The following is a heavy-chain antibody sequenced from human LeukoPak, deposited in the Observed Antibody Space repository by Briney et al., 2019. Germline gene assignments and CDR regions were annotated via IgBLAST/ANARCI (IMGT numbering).Heavy chain of an antibody. D-gene: IGHD6-13*01. Sequence: SETLSLTCTVSGGSISSYYWSWIRQPPGKGLEWIGYIYTSGSTNYNPSLKSRVTISVDTSKNQFSLKLSSVTAADTAVYYCARHSRFGSSSWSFDYWGQGTLVTVSS. CDR2: IYTSGST. CDR1: GGSISSYY. J-gene: IGHJ4*02. CDR3: ARHSRFGSSSWSFDY. V-gene: IGHV4-4*09.